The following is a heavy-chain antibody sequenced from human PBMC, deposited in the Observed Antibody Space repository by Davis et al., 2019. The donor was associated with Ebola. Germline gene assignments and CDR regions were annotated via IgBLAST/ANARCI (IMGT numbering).Heavy chain of an antibody. D-gene: IGHD3-9*01. V-gene: IGHV3-13*01. CDR3: ARSQKYYDILTGSPYGMDV. CDR2: IGTAGDT. Sequence: GGSLRLSCAASGFTFSSYAMSWVRQAPGKGLEWVSAIGTAGDTYYPGSVKGRFTISRENAKNSLYLQMNSLRAEDTAVYYCARSQKYYDILTGSPYGMDVWGQGTTVTVSS. J-gene: IGHJ6*02. CDR1: GFTFSSYA.